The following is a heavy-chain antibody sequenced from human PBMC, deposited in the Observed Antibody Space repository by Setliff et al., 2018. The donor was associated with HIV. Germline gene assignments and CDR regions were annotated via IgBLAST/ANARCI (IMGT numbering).Heavy chain of an antibody. CDR2: IYHSGST. J-gene: IGHJ6*02. Sequence: ASETLSLTCAVSGYSISSGYYWGWIRQPPGKGLEWIGSIYHSGSTYYNPSLKSRVTISVDTSKNQFSLKLSSVTAADTAVYYCARLRWLQLGGYYGMDVWGQGTTVTVSS. V-gene: IGHV4-38-2*01. CDR3: ARLRWLQLGGYYGMDV. D-gene: IGHD5-12*01. CDR1: GYSISSGYY.